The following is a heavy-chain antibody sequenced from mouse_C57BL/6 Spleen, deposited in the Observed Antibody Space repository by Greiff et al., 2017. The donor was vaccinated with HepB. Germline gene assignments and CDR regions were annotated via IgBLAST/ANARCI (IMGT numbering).Heavy chain of an antibody. D-gene: IGHD6-2*01. CDR1: GFTFSDYG. Sequence: DVHLVESGGGLVKPGGSLKLSCAASGFTFSDYGMHWVRQAPEKGLEWVAYISSGSSTIYYADTVKGRFTISRDNAKNTLFLQMTSLRSEDTAMYYCARRSLPYYAMDYWGQGTSVTVSS. J-gene: IGHJ4*01. CDR3: ARRSLPYYAMDY. CDR2: ISSGSSTI. V-gene: IGHV5-17*01.